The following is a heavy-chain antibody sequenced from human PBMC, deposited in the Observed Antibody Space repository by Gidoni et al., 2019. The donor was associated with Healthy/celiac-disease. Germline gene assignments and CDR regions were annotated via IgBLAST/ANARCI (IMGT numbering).Heavy chain of an antibody. Sequence: QVQLQQSGAGLWTPSETLSLTCAVSGGSCRGYYCCWIRQPPGKGLEWIGEINHSGSTNYNPSLKGRVTISVDTSKNQCSLKLSSVTAADTAVYYCARGRKFGYCSSTSCYTRTWFDPWGQGTLVTVSS. V-gene: IGHV4-34*01. CDR3: ARGRKFGYCSSTSCYTRTWFDP. J-gene: IGHJ5*02. D-gene: IGHD2-2*02. CDR1: GGSCRGYY. CDR2: INHSGST.